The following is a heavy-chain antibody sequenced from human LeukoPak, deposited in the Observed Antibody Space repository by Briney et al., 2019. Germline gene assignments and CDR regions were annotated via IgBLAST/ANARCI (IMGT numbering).Heavy chain of an antibody. CDR2: INPNSGET. J-gene: IGHJ4*02. D-gene: IGHD4-17*01. V-gene: IGHV1-2*02. CDR1: GYTFTGYY. Sequence: ASVKVSCKASGYTFTGYYMHWVRQAPGQGLEWMGWINPNSGETKYAQKFQGRVTMTRDTSISTAYMELSRLRSDETAVYYCARASTTVTTTNFDYWGQGTLVTVSS. CDR3: ARASTTVTTTNFDY.